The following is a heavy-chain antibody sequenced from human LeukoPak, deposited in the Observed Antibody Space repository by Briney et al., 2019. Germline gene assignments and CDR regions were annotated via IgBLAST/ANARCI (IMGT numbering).Heavy chain of an antibody. CDR1: GYTFTSYD. J-gene: IGHJ6*02. CDR2: INPNSGGT. V-gene: IGHV1-2*04. D-gene: IGHD3-16*01. Sequence: GASVKVSCKASGYTFTSYDINWVRQATGQGLEWMGWINPNSGGTNYAQKFQGWVTMTRDTSISTAYMELSRLRSDDTAVYYCARCMMKGRIGMDVWGQGTTVTVSS. CDR3: ARCMMKGRIGMDV.